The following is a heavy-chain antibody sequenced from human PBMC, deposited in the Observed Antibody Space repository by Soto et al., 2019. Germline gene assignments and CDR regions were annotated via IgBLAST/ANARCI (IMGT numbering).Heavy chain of an antibody. V-gene: IGHV1-18*04. J-gene: IGHJ4*02. Sequence: ATVKVSCKSSGYTLTSYGISWVRQAPGQGLEWMGWISGFNGNTNYAQKFQGRVTMTTDTFTNTAYMELRSLTSDDTAVYYCATPGGGSRVRYVVYYFDHRGLG. D-gene: IGHD3-16*01. CDR3: ATPGGGSRVRYVVYYFDH. CDR2: ISGFNGNT. CDR1: GYTLTSYG.